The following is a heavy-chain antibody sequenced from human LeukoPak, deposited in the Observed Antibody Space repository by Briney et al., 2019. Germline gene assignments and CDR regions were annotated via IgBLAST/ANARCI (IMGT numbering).Heavy chain of an antibody. CDR2: IRSSSTYI. Sequence: GGSLRLSCAASGFTLGSYGMHWVRQAPGKGLEWVSFIRSSSTYISYADSVKGRFTISRDNANNSLYLQMNSLRAEDTAVYYCARDSGGFDPWGQGTLVTVSS. CDR3: ARDSGGFDP. CDR1: GFTLGSYG. V-gene: IGHV3-21*01. D-gene: IGHD3-10*01. J-gene: IGHJ5*02.